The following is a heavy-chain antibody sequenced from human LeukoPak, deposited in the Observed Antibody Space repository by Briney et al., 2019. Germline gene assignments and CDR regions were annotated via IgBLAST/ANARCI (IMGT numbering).Heavy chain of an antibody. CDR3: ARDLYSSGWFDY. V-gene: IGHV3-53*01. D-gene: IGHD6-19*01. CDR1: GFAVSGNY. CDR2: IYSGGAT. Sequence: PGGSLRLSCAASGFAVSGNYMSWVRRAPGKGLEWVSIIYSGGATYYADSGKGRFTISRDNSNNTLYLQMNSLRAEDTAVYYCARDLYSSGWFDYWGQGTLVTVSS. J-gene: IGHJ4*02.